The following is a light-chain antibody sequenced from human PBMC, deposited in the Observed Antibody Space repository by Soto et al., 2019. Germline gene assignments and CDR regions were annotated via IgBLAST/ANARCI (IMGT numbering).Light chain of an antibody. J-gene: IGKJ1*01. CDR2: GAS. V-gene: IGKV3-20*01. CDR3: QQYGSSGT. Sequence: QSPSTLSSSVGGSVTITFRASHLISSWLAWYQQKPGKAPKLLIYGASSRATGIPDRFSGSGSGTDFTLTISRLEPEDFAVYYCQQYGSSGTFGQGTKVDIK. CDR1: HLISSW.